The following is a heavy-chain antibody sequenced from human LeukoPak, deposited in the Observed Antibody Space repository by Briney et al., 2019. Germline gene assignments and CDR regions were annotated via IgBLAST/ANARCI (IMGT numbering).Heavy chain of an antibody. V-gene: IGHV4-39*01. CDR2: IYYSGST. Sequence: SETLSLACTVSGGSISSSTFYWGWIRQPPGKGLEWIGSIYYSGSTYYNPSVKSRVTISVDTSKNQCSLKLSSVTAAVTAVYYCARLGYYGSGSLVDYFDYWGQGTLVTVSS. D-gene: IGHD3-10*01. CDR1: GGSISSSTFY. CDR3: ARLGYYGSGSLVDYFDY. J-gene: IGHJ4*02.